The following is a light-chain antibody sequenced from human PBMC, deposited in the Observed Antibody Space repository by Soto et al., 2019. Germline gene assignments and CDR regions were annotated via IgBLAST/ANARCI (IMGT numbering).Light chain of an antibody. CDR2: AAS. CDR1: QSVTGSY. CDR3: HHYDSTSSSWT. Sequence: DIVCTQSPCAVSLSPGGRATLSCRASQSVTGSYLAWYQQKPGQAPRLVIYAASSRATGIPDRFSGSGSGTDFTLTISRLEPEDFAVYFCHHYDSTSSSWTFGQGTNVDIK. J-gene: IGKJ1*01. V-gene: IGKV3-20*01.